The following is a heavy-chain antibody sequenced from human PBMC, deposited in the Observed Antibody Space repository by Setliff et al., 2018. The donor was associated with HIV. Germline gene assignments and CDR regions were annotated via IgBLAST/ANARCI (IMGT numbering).Heavy chain of an antibody. V-gene: IGHV1-3*04. CDR2: LRTGTGDT. D-gene: IGHD3-10*01. CDR3: ARGKGVGGVIITGGLDV. CDR1: GYTFTSYS. J-gene: IGHJ6*04. Sequence: ASVKVSCKASGYTFTSYSMHWVRLAPGQRLEWMGWLRTGTGDTSYSEKFQGRVTINRDTSARTAYMELSSLTSEDTAVYYCARGKGVGGVIITGGLDVWGKGTTVTVSS.